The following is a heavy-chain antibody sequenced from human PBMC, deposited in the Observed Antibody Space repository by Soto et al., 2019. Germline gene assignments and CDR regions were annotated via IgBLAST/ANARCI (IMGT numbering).Heavy chain of an antibody. Sequence: QVQLVESGGGVVQPGRSLRLSCAASGFTFSSYAMHWVSQAPGKGLEWVAVISYDGSNKYYADSVKGRFTISRDNSKNTLYLQMNSLRAEDTAVYYCARAYGMDVWGQGTTVTVSS. CDR2: ISYDGSNK. CDR1: GFTFSSYA. CDR3: ARAYGMDV. J-gene: IGHJ6*02. V-gene: IGHV3-30-3*01.